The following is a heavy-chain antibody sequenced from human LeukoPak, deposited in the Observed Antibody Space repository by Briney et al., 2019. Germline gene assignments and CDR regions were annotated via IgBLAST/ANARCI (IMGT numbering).Heavy chain of an antibody. CDR3: ARGGYTYTWPPTYYYGMDV. D-gene: IGHD3-16*01. V-gene: IGHV3-7*05. CDR1: GFTFKSYW. CDR2: IKEDGSEK. Sequence: PGGSLTLPCAASGFTFKSYWMRWVRQAPGKGLEWVANIKEDGSEKYYVDSVKGRFTISRDNAKNSLYLQMSSLSAEDTAVYYCARGGYTYTWPPTYYYGMDVWGQGATVT. J-gene: IGHJ6*02.